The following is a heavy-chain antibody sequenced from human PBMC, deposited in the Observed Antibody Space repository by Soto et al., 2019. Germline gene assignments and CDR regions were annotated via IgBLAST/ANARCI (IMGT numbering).Heavy chain of an antibody. Sequence: QVQLVQSGAEVKKPGSSVKVSCKASGGTFSSYAISWVRQAPGQGLEWMGGIIPIFGTANYAQKFQGRVTITADESTSTAYMELSSLRSEDTAVYYCAKMLYPRLPLNYYDSSGSFDYWGQGTLVTVSS. CDR3: AKMLYPRLPLNYYDSSGSFDY. V-gene: IGHV1-69*01. D-gene: IGHD3-22*01. CDR2: IIPIFGTA. J-gene: IGHJ4*02. CDR1: GGTFSSYA.